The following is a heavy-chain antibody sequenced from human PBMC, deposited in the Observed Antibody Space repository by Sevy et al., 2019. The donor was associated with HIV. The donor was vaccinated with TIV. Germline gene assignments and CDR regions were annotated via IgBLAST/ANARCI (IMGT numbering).Heavy chain of an antibody. D-gene: IGHD2-15*01. Sequence: ASVKVSCKVSGYTFTSYRITWVRQAPGQGLEWMGWISPHNGDTDYAQTFRGRVTMITDTSTTTAYMELRSLRSDDTAVYNCARAYCRDGGCYSLAFWGQGTLVTVSS. CDR3: ARAYCRDGGCYSLAF. CDR1: GYTFTSYR. J-gene: IGHJ4*02. CDR2: ISPHNGDT. V-gene: IGHV1-18*01.